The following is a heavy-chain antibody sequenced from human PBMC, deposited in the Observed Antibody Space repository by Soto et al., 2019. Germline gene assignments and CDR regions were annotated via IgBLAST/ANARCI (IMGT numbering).Heavy chain of an antibody. J-gene: IGHJ4*02. D-gene: IGHD3-16*01. CDR2: LRSKAHGEST. CDR1: GFTVGDYA. V-gene: IGHV3-49*03. CDR3: SRGVVSADYFDY. Sequence: EVLVVESGGTLVQPGRSLTLSCTVSGFTVGDYAMTWFRQAPGKGLEWVGMLRSKAHGESTQYDASVRGRFSISRDDSNNIAFLQMNSLKIEDTAVYFCSRGVVSADYFDYRGQGTLVTVSS.